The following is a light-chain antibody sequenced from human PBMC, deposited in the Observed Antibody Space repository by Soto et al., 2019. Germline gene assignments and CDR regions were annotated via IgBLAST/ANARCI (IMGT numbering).Light chain of an antibody. V-gene: IGKV3-20*01. CDR2: GAS. Sequence: EIVLTQSPGTLSLSPGERATLSCRASQSVSNSYLAWYQQTPGQAPRLLIYGASSRATGIPDRFSGSGSGTDFTLTISRLEPEDFAVYYCQQYGSSPPITFGQGTRLE. CDR3: QQYGSSPPIT. J-gene: IGKJ5*01. CDR1: QSVSNSY.